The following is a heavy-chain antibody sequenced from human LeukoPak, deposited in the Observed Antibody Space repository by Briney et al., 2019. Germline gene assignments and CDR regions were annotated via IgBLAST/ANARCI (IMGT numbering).Heavy chain of an antibody. CDR2: IHYSGST. V-gene: IGHV4-59*01. Sequence: SETLSPTCTVSGDSISSYYWSWIRQPPGKGLEWIGYIHYSGSTNYNPSLKSRVTISVDTSKNQFSLILSSVTTADTAVYYCAREVVAAAGTVDYWGQGTLVTVSS. CDR3: AREVVAAAGTVDY. J-gene: IGHJ4*02. D-gene: IGHD6-13*01. CDR1: GDSISSYY.